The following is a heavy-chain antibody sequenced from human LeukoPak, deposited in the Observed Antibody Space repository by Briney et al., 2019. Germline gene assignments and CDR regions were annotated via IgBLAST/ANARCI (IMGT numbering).Heavy chain of an antibody. CDR3: ARDSEGGTIDY. CDR1: GHTFTSYG. Sequence: GASVKVSCKASGHTFTSYGIIWVRQAPGQGLEWMGWISAYNGNTNYAQKLQGRVTMTTDTSTSTAYMELRSLRSDDTAVYYCARDSEGGTIDYWGQGTLVTVSS. V-gene: IGHV1-18*01. J-gene: IGHJ4*02. CDR2: ISAYNGNT.